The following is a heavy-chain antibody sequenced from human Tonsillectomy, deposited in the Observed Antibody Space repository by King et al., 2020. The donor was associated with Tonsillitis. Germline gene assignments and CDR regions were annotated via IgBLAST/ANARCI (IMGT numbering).Heavy chain of an antibody. CDR2: IIPILGVA. CDR3: ARNVDTTTVIGPLEY. J-gene: IGHJ4*02. D-gene: IGHD5-18*01. Sequence: QLVQSGAEVKKPWSSVKVSCKISGGTFSSYAISWVRQAPGQGLEWVGRIIPILGVANYAQNLQGRATITADKATNTAYMELSSLRSEDTAVYYCARNVDTTTVIGPLEYWGQGTLVTVSS. CDR1: GGTFSSYA. V-gene: IGHV1-69*09.